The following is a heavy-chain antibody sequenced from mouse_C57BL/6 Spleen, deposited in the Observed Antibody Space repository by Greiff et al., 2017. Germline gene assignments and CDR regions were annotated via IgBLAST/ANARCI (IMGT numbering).Heavy chain of an antibody. D-gene: IGHD2-5*01. V-gene: IGHV1-72*01. CDR1: GYTFTSYW. CDR3: ASSGYSNFFDY. J-gene: IGHJ2*01. CDR2: IDPNSGGT. Sequence: QVQLQQPGAELVKPGASVKLSCKASGYTFTSYWMHWVKQRPGRGLEWIGWIDPNSGGTKYNEKFKSKATLTVDKPSSTAYMQLSGLTSEASAVYYCASSGYSNFFDYWGQGTTLTVSS.